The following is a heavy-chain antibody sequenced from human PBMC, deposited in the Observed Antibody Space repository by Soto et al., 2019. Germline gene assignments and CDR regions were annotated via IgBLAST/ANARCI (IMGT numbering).Heavy chain of an antibody. CDR3: ARYRREAVAGYTLDN. CDR2: VYNSGST. Sequence: SETLSLTCTVSGGSISSNYWTRIRQPPGKGLEWIGYVYNSGSTNYNPSLKSRVTISEDTSKSQFSLKVNSMTAADTAVYYCARYRREAVAGYTLDNWGQGILVTVSS. V-gene: IGHV4-59*01. CDR1: GGSISSNY. J-gene: IGHJ4*02. D-gene: IGHD6-13*01.